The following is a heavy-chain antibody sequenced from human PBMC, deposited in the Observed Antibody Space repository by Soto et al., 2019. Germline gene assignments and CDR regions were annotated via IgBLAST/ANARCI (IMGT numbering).Heavy chain of an antibody. D-gene: IGHD4-17*01. CDR1: GGTFSSYA. J-gene: IGHJ3*02. CDR3: ARANLDYGDPNDAFDI. Sequence: QVQLVQSGAEVQKPGSSVKVSCKASGGTFSSYAISWVRQAPGQGLEWMGGIIPIFGTANYAQKFQGRVTITADESTSTAYMELSSLRSEDTAVYYCARANLDYGDPNDAFDIWGQGTMVTVSS. CDR2: IIPIFGTA. V-gene: IGHV1-69*01.